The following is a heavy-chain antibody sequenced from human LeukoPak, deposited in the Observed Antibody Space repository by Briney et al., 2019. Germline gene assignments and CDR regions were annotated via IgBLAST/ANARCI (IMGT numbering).Heavy chain of an antibody. CDR2: ISYDGSNK. J-gene: IGHJ4*02. V-gene: IGHV3-30*18. D-gene: IGHD2-15*01. CDR1: GFTFSSYG. Sequence: GGSLRLSCAASGFTFSSYGMHWVRQAPGKGLEWVAVISYDGSNKYYADSVKGRFTISRDNSKNTLYLQMNSLRAEDTAVYYCAKALTTVVVVAAPQFDYWGQGTLVTVSS. CDR3: AKALTTVVVVAAPQFDY.